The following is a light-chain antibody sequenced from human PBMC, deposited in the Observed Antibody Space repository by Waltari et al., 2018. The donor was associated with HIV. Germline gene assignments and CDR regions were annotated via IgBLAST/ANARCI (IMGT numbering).Light chain of an antibody. V-gene: IGKV3-20*01. J-gene: IGKJ1*01. CDR1: QSVSSSN. CDR3: QHYSSSLWT. CDR2: GAS. Sequence: EIVLTQSPGTLSLSPGESATLSCRASQSVSSSNLAWYQQKPGQAPGLLIYGASSRATGIPDRFSGSGSGTDFSLTISRLEPEDFAVYYCQHYSSSLWTFGQGTKVEIK.